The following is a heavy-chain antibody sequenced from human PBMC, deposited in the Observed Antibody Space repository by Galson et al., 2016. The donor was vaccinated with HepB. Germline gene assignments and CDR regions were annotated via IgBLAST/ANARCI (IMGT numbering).Heavy chain of an antibody. J-gene: IGHJ4*02. D-gene: IGHD5-24*01. CDR1: GGSIRSYY. CDR2: IYYRGST. CDR3: ARQSRQDGTFDY. Sequence: SETLSLTCTVSGGSIRSYYWSWIRQPPGKGLEWIGNIYYRGSTSYSPSLKSRVTISVDTSKDQFSLKLSSVTAADTAVYYCARQSRQDGTFDYWGQGTLVTVSS. V-gene: IGHV4-59*08.